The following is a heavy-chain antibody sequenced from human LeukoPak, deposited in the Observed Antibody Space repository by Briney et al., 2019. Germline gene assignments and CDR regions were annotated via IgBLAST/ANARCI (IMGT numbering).Heavy chain of an antibody. V-gene: IGHV1-46*01. D-gene: IGHD6-6*01. J-gene: IGHJ4*02. CDR2: INPSGGST. CDR1: GYTFTSYY. CDR3: ARDGPRIAALGEDFDY. Sequence: ASVKVSCKASGYTFTSYYMHWGRRAPGQGLEWMGIINPSGGSTSYAQKFQGRVTMTRDTSTSTVYMELSSLRSEDTAVYYCARDGPRIAALGEDFDYWGQGTLVTVSS.